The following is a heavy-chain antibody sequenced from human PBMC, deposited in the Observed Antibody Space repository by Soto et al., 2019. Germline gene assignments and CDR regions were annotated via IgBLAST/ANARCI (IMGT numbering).Heavy chain of an antibody. CDR1: GFTFSSYG. CDR2: IWYDGSNK. CDR3: AREFITISQNYYYYGMDV. D-gene: IGHD3-3*01. J-gene: IGHJ6*02. V-gene: IGHV3-33*01. Sequence: QVQLVESGGGVVQPGRSLRLSCAASGFTFSSYGMHWVRQAPGKGLEWVAVIWYDGSNKYYADSVKGRFTISRDNSKNTLYLQMNSLRAEDTAVYYCAREFITISQNYYYYGMDVWGQGTTVTFSS.